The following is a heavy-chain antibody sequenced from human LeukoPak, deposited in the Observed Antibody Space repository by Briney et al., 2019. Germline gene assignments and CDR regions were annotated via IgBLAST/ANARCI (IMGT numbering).Heavy chain of an antibody. D-gene: IGHD3-22*01. Sequence: GGSLRLSCAASGFTFSSYSMNWVRQAPGKGLEWVSSISSSSSYIYYADSVKGRFTISRDNARNSLYLQMNSPRAEDTAVYYCARGTDSSGSNSNYYFEYWGQGTLVTVSS. J-gene: IGHJ4*02. CDR2: ISSSSSYI. CDR1: GFTFSSYS. V-gene: IGHV3-21*01. CDR3: ARGTDSSGSNSNYYFEY.